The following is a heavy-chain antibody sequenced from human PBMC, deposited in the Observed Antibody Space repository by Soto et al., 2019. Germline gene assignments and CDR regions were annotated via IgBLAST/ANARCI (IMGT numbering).Heavy chain of an antibody. CDR1: GGSISSYY. J-gene: IGHJ3*02. D-gene: IGHD2-21*02. Sequence: QVQLQESGPGLVKPSETLSLTCTISGGSISSYYWSWIRQPPGKGLEWIGYIYYSGSTNYSPSLKSRVTISVDTSKNQFSLKLSSVTAADTAVYYCARTAYCGGDCYSNAFDIWGQGTMVTVSS. CDR2: IYYSGST. CDR3: ARTAYCGGDCYSNAFDI. V-gene: IGHV4-59*01.